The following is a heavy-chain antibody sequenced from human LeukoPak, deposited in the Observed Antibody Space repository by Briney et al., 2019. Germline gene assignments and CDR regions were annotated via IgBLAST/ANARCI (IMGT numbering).Heavy chain of an antibody. CDR2: INHSGST. CDR1: GGSISSSSYY. Sequence: SETLSLTCTVSGGSISSSSYYWSWIRQPPGKGLEWIGEINHSGSTNYNPSLKSRVTISVDTSKNQFSLKLSSVTAADTAVYYCAVGAKASYYFDYWGQGTLVTVSS. CDR3: AVGAKASYYFDY. V-gene: IGHV4-39*07. J-gene: IGHJ4*02. D-gene: IGHD1-26*01.